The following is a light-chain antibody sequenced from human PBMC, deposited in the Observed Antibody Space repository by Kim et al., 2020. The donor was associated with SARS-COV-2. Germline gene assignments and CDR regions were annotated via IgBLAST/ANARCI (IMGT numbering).Light chain of an antibody. CDR3: GTWDNSLSACV. CDR1: NSNIGNNY. CDR2: DNN. Sequence: QSVLTQPPSVSAAPGQRVTISCSGSNSNIGNNYVSWYQQLPGTAPKLLIYDNNKRPSGIPDRFSASKSGTSATLGITGLQTGDEADYYCGTWDNSLSACVFGGGTKLTVL. J-gene: IGLJ3*02. V-gene: IGLV1-51*01.